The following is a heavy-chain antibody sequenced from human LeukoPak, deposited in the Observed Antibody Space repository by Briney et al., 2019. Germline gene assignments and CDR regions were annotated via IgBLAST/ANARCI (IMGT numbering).Heavy chain of an antibody. CDR2: LNWDDDK. CDR3: AHTGGAFDI. CDR1: GFALSTSGVG. V-gene: IGHV2-5*02. Sequence: AGPTLSKTTPTLTLTSTFSGFALSTSGVGVGWIRQPQGNALESFAPLNWDDDKRYSASLKSRITITKGTSKSQVVLTMTNMDPVDTATYYCAHTGGAFDIWGQGTMVTVSS. J-gene: IGHJ3*02.